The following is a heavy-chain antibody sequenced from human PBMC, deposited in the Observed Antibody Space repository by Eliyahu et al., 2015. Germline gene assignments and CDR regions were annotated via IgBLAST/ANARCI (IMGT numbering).Heavy chain of an antibody. Sequence: DVQLVESGGGLVKPXGSLRLSCAASGFTFXNAYMGWVRQAPGMGLEYVGHIKSNNDGGTTDYAAPVRGRFTISRDNSQNTLYLQMNSLKTEDTAMYYCIAAEGGWEIASFDPWGQGILVTVSS. J-gene: IGHJ5*02. CDR1: GFTFXNAY. D-gene: IGHD3-3*02. V-gene: IGHV3-15*01. CDR3: IAAEGGWEIASFDP. CDR2: IKSNNDGGTT.